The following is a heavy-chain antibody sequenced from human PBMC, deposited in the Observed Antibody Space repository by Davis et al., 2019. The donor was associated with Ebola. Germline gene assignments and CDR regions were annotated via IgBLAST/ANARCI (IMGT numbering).Heavy chain of an antibody. CDR3: AREAAYYGMDV. V-gene: IGHV3-7*03. Sequence: GESLKISCAASGFTFSSYWMSWLRQAPGKGLEWVANIKQDGSEKYYVDSVKGRFTISRDNAKNSLYLQMNSLRAEDTAVYYCAREAAYYGMDVWGQGTTVTVSS. CDR1: GFTFSSYW. D-gene: IGHD6-25*01. J-gene: IGHJ6*02. CDR2: IKQDGSEK.